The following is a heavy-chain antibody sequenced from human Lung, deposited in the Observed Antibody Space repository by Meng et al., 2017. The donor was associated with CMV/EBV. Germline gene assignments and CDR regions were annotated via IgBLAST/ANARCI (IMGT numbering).Heavy chain of an antibody. CDR1: GYTFAGYY. CDR3: AKDMGYWNFDY. D-gene: IGHD3-22*01. V-gene: IGHV1-2*02. CDR2: INPNSGGT. J-gene: IGHJ4*02. Sequence: SXXVSWKASGYTFAGYYMHWVRQAPGQGLEWMGWINPNSGGTNYAQKFQGRVTMTRDTSISTAYMGLSRLGSDDTDVYYCAKDMGYWNFDYWGQGTLVTVSS.